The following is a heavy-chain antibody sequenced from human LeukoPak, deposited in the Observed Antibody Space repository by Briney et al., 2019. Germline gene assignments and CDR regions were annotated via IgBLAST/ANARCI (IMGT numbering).Heavy chain of an antibody. J-gene: IGHJ6*03. D-gene: IGHD6-19*01. CDR2: INPNSGGT. Sequence: ASVEVSCKASGYTFTGYYMHWVRQAPGQGLEWMGWINPNSGGTNYAQKFQGRVTMTRDTSISTAYMELSRLRSDDTAVYYCARGGSLYSSGWTSYYYYYMDVWGKGTTVTVSS. CDR3: ARGGSLYSSGWTSYYYYYMDV. CDR1: GYTFTGYY. V-gene: IGHV1-2*02.